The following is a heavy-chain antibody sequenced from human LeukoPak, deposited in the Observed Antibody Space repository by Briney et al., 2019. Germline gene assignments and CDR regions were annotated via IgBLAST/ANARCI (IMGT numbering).Heavy chain of an antibody. D-gene: IGHD2-2*01. J-gene: IGHJ2*01. CDR2: FYAGDKT. CDR1: GFTVSNNY. CDR3: ASPGQCYDGSSHWFFDL. Sequence: GGSLRLSCAASGFTVSNNYISWVRQAPGKGLEWVSVFYAGDKTYHTDSVKGRFTISRDDSKNTLYLQMNSLRTDDTAVYYCASPGQCYDGSSHWFFDLWGRGTLVTVSS. V-gene: IGHV3-66*02.